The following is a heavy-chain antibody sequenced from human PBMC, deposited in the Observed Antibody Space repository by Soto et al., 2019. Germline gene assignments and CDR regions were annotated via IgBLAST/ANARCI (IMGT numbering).Heavy chain of an antibody. Sequence: QVQLVQSGAEVKKPGASVKVSFKASGYTFTSYAMPWVRQAPGQRLEWMGGINAGNGNTKYSQKFQSRVTSTRDTSASTAYMELSSLRSEDTAVYYCARDNTVAALPLGYWGQGTLVTVSS. J-gene: IGHJ4*02. CDR3: ARDNTVAALPLGY. D-gene: IGHD3-16*01. CDR1: GYTFTSYA. CDR2: INAGNGNT. V-gene: IGHV1-3*01.